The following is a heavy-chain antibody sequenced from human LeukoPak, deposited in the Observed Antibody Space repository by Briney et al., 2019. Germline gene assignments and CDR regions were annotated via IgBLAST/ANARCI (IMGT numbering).Heavy chain of an antibody. CDR3: ARANDLAAKFYWFDP. J-gene: IGHJ5*02. Sequence: SETLSLTCTVSGGSISSYYWSWIRQPAGKGLEWIGRIYTSGSTNYNPSLKSRVTMSVDTSKNQFSLKLSSVTAADTAVYYCARANDLAAKFYWFDPWGQGTLVTVSS. D-gene: IGHD2-15*01. CDR1: GGSISSYY. V-gene: IGHV4-4*07. CDR2: IYTSGST.